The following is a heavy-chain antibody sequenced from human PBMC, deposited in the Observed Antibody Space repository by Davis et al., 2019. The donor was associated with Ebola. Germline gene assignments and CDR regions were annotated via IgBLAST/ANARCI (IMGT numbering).Heavy chain of an antibody. CDR1: GYTFTSYG. CDR3: ARDLLRYCSGGSCYYYGMDV. V-gene: IGHV1-18*01. CDR2: INAGNGNT. D-gene: IGHD2-15*01. J-gene: IGHJ6*02. Sequence: ASVKVSCKASGYTFTSYGISWVRQAPGQGLEWMGWINAGNGNTKYSQKFQGRVTITADESTSTAYMELSSLRSEDTAVYYCARDLLRYCSGGSCYYYGMDVWGQGTTVTVSS.